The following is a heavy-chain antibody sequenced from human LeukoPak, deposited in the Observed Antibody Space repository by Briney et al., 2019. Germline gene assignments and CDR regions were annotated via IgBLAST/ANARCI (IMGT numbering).Heavy chain of an antibody. D-gene: IGHD2-15*01. CDR3: ARDGGYCSGGSCSDAFDI. J-gene: IGHJ3*02. CDR2: INHSGST. V-gene: IGHV4-34*01. Sequence: SETLSLTCAVCGGSFSGYYWSWIRQPPGKGLEWIGEINHSGSTNYNPSLKSRVTISVDTSKNQLSVKLYSVTAADTAVYYCARDGGYCSGGSCSDAFDIWGQGTMVTVSS. CDR1: GGSFSGYY.